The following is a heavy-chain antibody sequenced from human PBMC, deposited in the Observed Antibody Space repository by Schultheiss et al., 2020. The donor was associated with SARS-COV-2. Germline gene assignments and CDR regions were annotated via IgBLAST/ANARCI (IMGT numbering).Heavy chain of an antibody. D-gene: IGHD1-26*01. CDR3: ASTRYSGSLVYFKD. J-gene: IGHJ4*02. Sequence: SETLSLTCTVSGASITAFYWSWIRQPPGKGLEWIGFMYYSGSTTYNPSLKSRVTMSVDSSNQFSLRLSSVTASDTAVYYCASTRYSGSLVYFKDWGPGTLVTVSS. V-gene: IGHV4-59*01. CDR2: MYYSGST. CDR1: GASITAFY.